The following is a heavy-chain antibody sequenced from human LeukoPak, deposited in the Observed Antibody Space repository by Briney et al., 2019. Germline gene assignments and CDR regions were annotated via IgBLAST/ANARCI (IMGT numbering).Heavy chain of an antibody. CDR1: GFTFSNYW. Sequence: GGSLRLSCAASGFTFSNYWMTWVRQAPGKGLEWVAHVKPDGSEKSYVDSVKGRFTISRDNSKDTLYLQMNGLRAEDTAVYFCAKQSAGSAAWYSLHYDFWGQGTLVTVSS. V-gene: IGHV3-7*03. D-gene: IGHD6-13*01. CDR3: AKQSAGSAAWYSLHYDF. J-gene: IGHJ4*02. CDR2: VKPDGSEK.